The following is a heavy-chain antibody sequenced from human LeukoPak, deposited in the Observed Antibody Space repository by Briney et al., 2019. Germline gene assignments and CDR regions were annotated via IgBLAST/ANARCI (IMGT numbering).Heavy chain of an antibody. D-gene: IGHD3-22*01. J-gene: IGHJ4*02. Sequence: ASVKVSCKASGYTFTGYYMHWVRQAPGQGLEWMGWINPNSGGTNYAQKFQGWVTMTRDTSISTAYMELSRLRSDDTAVYYCARAPYYYDSSGYYLDYWGQGTLVTVSS. CDR2: INPNSGGT. V-gene: IGHV1-2*04. CDR1: GYTFTGYY. CDR3: ARAPYYYDSSGYYLDY.